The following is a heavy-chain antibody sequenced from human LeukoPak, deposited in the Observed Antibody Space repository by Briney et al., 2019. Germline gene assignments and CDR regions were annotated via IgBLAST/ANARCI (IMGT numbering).Heavy chain of an antibody. D-gene: IGHD4-17*01. CDR2: IFYSGTT. Sequence: SETLSLTCTVSGGSVSSSRYYWGWIRQPPGKGLEWIGSIFYSGTTYYNPSLKSRVTISIDTSKNQFSLKLSSVTAADTAVYYYAAPTTVTTPFDYWGQGTLVTVSS. CDR3: AAPTTVTTPFDY. V-gene: IGHV4-39*01. J-gene: IGHJ4*02. CDR1: GGSVSSSRYY.